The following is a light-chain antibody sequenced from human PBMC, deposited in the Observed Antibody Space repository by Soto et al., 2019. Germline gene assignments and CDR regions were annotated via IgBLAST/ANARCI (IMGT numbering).Light chain of an antibody. J-gene: IGKJ1*01. Sequence: EIVLTQSPGTLSLSPGEGATLSCRASQSVTSSYLAWYQQKPGQAPRLLIYGASSRAIDIPHRFSGSGSGADFTLTINRLEPEDFAVYYCQRYGSSPRTFGQGTKAEIK. CDR1: QSVTSSY. CDR2: GAS. V-gene: IGKV3-20*01. CDR3: QRYGSSPRT.